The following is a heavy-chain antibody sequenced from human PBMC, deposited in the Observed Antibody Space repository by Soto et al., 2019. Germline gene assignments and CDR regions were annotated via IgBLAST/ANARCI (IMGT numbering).Heavy chain of an antibody. D-gene: IGHD7-27*01. CDR1: GGSFSGYY. CDR2: INHSGST. CDR3: ARVLRRLGWFDP. V-gene: IGHV4-34*01. Sequence: QVQLQQWGAGLLKPSETLSLTCAVYGGSFSGYYWSWIRQPPGKGLEWIGEINHSGSTNYNPSLKRRVTISVDTSKNQFSLKLSSVTAADTAVYYCARVLRRLGWFDPWGQGTLVTVSS. J-gene: IGHJ5*02.